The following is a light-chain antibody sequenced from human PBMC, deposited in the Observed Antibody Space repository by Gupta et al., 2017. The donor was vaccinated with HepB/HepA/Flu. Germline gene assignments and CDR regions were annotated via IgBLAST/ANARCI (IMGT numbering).Light chain of an antibody. CDR2: EFT. CDR3: SAHASVDF. J-gene: IGLJ1*01. Sequence: HSALTQPASVSGSPGQSITISCTGSSNDIGRHSYVSWYQQYPGGAPKLILSEFTNRPSGVSDRFSGSKSGNTASLTISALQPEDEADYYCSAHASVDFFGTGTHVTVL. V-gene: IGLV2-14*01. CDR1: SNDIGRHSY.